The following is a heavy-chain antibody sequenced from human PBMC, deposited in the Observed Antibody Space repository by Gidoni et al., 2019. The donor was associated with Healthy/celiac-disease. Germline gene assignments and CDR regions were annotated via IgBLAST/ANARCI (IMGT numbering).Heavy chain of an antibody. V-gene: IGHV1-24*01. CDR3: ATFVAAAGSFDY. CDR2: FDPEDGET. J-gene: IGHJ4*02. CDR1: GYTLTELS. D-gene: IGHD6-13*01. Sequence: QVQLVQSGAEVKKPGASVKVSCKVSGYTLTELSMPWVRQAPGKGLEWMGGFDPEDGETIYAQKCQGRVTMTEDTSTDTAYMELSSLRSEDTAVYYCATFVAAAGSFDYWGQGTLVTVSS.